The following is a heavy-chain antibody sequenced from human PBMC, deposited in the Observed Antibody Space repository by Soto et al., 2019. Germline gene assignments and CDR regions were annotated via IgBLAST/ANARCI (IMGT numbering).Heavy chain of an antibody. CDR1: GYTFTGYY. CDR3: ARAGNIVLMVYATDYYYGMDV. D-gene: IGHD2-8*01. J-gene: IGHJ6*02. Sequence: GASVKVSCKASGYTFTGYYMHWVRQAPGQGLEWMGWINPNSGGTNYAQKFQGWVTMTRDTSISTAYMELSRLRSDDTAVYYCARAGNIVLMVYATDYYYGMDVWGQGTTGTVSS. CDR2: INPNSGGT. V-gene: IGHV1-2*04.